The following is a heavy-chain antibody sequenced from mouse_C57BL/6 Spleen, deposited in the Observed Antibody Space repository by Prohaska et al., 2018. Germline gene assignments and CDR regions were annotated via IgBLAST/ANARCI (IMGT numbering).Heavy chain of an antibody. CDR1: GFSLSTFGMG. V-gene: IGHV8-8*01. D-gene: IGHD1-1*01. Sequence: QVTLKESGPGILQPSQTLSLTCSFSGFSLSTFGMGVGWIRQPSGKGLEWLAHIWWDDDKYYNPALKSRRTISKDTCRNQVFLTFANVDTADTATYSCARKYYYGSSLYYYAMYYWGQGTSVTVSS. J-gene: IGHJ4*01. CDR3: ARKYYYGSSLYYYAMYY. CDR2: IWWDDDK.